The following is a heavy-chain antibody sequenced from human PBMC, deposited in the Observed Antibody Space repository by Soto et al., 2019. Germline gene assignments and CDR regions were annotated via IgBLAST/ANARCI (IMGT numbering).Heavy chain of an antibody. Sequence: ASVKVYCKASGYTFTSYAMHWVRQAPGQRLEWMGWINAGNGNTKYSQKFQGRVTITRDTSASTAYMELSSLRSEDTAVYYCARGGPYPMHYYYYGMDVWGQGTTVTVSS. CDR1: GYTFTSYA. J-gene: IGHJ6*02. CDR3: ARGGPYPMHYYYYGMDV. V-gene: IGHV1-3*01. CDR2: INAGNGNT.